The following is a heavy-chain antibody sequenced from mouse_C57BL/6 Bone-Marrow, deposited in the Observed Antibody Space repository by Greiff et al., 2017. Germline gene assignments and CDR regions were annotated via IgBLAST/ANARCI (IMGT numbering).Heavy chain of an antibody. V-gene: IGHV5-4*03. D-gene: IGHD2-3*01. CDR2: ISDGGSYT. CDR3: ASDCYPFAY. CDR1: GFTFSSYA. J-gene: IGHJ3*01. Sequence: EVMLVESGGGLVKPGGSLKLSCAASGFTFSSYAMSWVRQTPEKRLEWVATISDGGSYTYYTDNVKGRFTISRDNAKNNLYLQMSHLKSEDTAMYYCASDCYPFAYWGQGTLVTVSA.